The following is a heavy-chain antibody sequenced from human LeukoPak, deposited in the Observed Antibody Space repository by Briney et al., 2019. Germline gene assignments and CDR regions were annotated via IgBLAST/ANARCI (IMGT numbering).Heavy chain of an antibody. V-gene: IGHV3-30*04. CDR3: ARAPCRITTCYDNFFDY. J-gene: IGHJ4*02. CDR2: ISHDGSNK. CDR1: GFTFSTYA. Sequence: GRSLRLSCAASGFTFSTYAIHWVRQAPGKGLEWVAGISHDGSNKDYAESVKGRFTISRDNSKNTLSLQMYSLRAEDTAVYYCARAPCRITTCYDNFFDYWGQGTLVTVSS. D-gene: IGHD2-2*01.